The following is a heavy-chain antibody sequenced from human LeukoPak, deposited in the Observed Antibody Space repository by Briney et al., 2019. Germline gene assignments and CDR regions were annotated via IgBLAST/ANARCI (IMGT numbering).Heavy chain of an antibody. J-gene: IGHJ4*02. CDR2: FDPEDGET. Sequence: ASVKVSCKVSGYTLTELSMHWVRQAPGKGLEWMGGFDPEDGETIYAQKFQGRVTMTEDTSTDTAYMELSSLRSEDTAVYYCATGLWELQTKGYWGQGTLVTVSS. CDR3: ATGLWELQTKGY. D-gene: IGHD1-26*01. CDR1: GYTLTELS. V-gene: IGHV1-24*01.